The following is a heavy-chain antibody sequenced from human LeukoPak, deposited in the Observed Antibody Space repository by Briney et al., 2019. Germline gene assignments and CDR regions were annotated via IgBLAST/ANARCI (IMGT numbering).Heavy chain of an antibody. CDR3: ARGGLRVMVYRLYYMDV. Sequence: ASVKVSCKASGYTFTGYYMHWVRQAPAQGLEWMGWINPNSGGTNYAQKFQGRVTMTRHTSISTASMELTRLRSDDTAVYYCARGGLRVMVYRLYYMDVWGKGTTVTVSS. V-gene: IGHV1-2*02. CDR1: GYTFTGYY. D-gene: IGHD2-8*01. J-gene: IGHJ6*03. CDR2: INPNSGGT.